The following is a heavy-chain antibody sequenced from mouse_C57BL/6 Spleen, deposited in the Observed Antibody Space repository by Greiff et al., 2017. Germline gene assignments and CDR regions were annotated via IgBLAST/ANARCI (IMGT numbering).Heavy chain of an antibody. CDR2: ISSGSSTI. V-gene: IGHV5-17*01. D-gene: IGHD1-1*01. J-gene: IGHJ2*01. CDR3: ARAATVNFDY. CDR1: GFTFSDYG. Sequence: DVQLVESGGGLVKPGGSLKLSCAASGFTFSDYGMHWVRQAPEKGLEWVAYISSGSSTIYYADTVKGRFTISRDNAKNTLFLQMTSLRSEDTAMYYCARAATVNFDYWGQGTTLTVSS.